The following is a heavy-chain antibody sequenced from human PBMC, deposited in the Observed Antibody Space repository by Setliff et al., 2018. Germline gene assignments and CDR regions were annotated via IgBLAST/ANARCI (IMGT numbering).Heavy chain of an antibody. CDR3: ATYKRSSSFEY. CDR2: INQDGSGK. V-gene: IGHV3-7*03. Sequence: PGGSLRLSCAASGFTFTNYWMNWVRQAPGKGLEWVATINQDGSGKYYVDSVKGRFTISRDNAKNSLYLQMNSPRAEDTAVYYCATYKRSSSFEYWGQGSLVTVSS. CDR1: GFTFTNYW. J-gene: IGHJ4*02. D-gene: IGHD6-6*01.